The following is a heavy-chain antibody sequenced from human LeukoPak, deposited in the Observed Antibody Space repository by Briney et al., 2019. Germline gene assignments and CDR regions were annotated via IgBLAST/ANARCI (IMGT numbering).Heavy chain of an antibody. V-gene: IGHV4-59*08. CDR1: GGSISSYY. CDR3: ARQPSLPRMAYDSSGYYFDY. Sequence: SETLSLTCTVSGGSISSYYWSWIRQPPGKGLEWIGYIYYSGSTNYNPSLKSRVTISVDTSKNQFSQKLSSVTAADTAVYYCARQPSLPRMAYDSSGYYFDYWGQGTLVTVSS. J-gene: IGHJ4*02. CDR2: IYYSGST. D-gene: IGHD3-22*01.